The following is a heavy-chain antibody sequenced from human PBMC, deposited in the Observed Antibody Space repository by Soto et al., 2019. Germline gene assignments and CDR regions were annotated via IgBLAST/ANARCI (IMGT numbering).Heavy chain of an antibody. Sequence: SETLSLTCTVSGGSISSSSYYWGWIRQPPGKGLEWIGSIYYSGSTYYNPSLKSRVTISVDTSKNQFSLKLSSVTAADTAVYYCARHRPEYYYDSSGYPALWMDVWGQGTTVTVSS. V-gene: IGHV4-39*01. D-gene: IGHD3-22*01. CDR1: GGSISSSSYY. CDR2: IYYSGST. J-gene: IGHJ6*02. CDR3: ARHRPEYYYDSSGYPALWMDV.